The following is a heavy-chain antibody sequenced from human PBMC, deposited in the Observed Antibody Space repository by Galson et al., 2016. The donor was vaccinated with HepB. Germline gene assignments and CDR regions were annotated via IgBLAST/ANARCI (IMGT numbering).Heavy chain of an antibody. CDR2: ISSSSSYI. D-gene: IGHD5-18*01. J-gene: IGHJ3*02. CDR3: ARARVGYQDAFDI. V-gene: IGHV3-21*01. CDR1: GFTFSSYS. Sequence: SLRLSCAASGFTFSSYSMNWVRQAPGKGLEWVSSISSSSSYIYYAASVKGRITISRDNAKNSLYLKMNSLRAEDTAVYYCARARVGYQDAFDIWGQGTMVTVSS.